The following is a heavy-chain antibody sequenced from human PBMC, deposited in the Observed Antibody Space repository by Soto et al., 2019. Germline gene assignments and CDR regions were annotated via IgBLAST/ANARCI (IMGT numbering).Heavy chain of an antibody. CDR2: ISYDGSIK. CDR3: ARDPYSSGWLDY. V-gene: IGHV3-30-3*01. D-gene: IGHD6-19*01. J-gene: IGHJ4*02. Sequence: QVQLVESGGGVVQPGRSLRLSCAASGFTFSTFPMHWVRQAPGKGLEWVAIISYDGSIKYYADSVKGRFTISRDNSKNTLYLQMNSLRPEDTAVYHCARDPYSSGWLDYWGQGTLVTVSS. CDR1: GFTFSTFP.